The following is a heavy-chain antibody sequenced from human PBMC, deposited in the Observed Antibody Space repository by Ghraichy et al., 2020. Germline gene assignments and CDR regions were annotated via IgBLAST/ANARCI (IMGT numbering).Heavy chain of an antibody. J-gene: IGHJ4*02. D-gene: IGHD2-15*01. Sequence: SQTLSLTCAVYGGSFSGYYWSWIRQPPGKGLEWIGEINHSGSTNYNPSLKSRVTISVDTSKNQFSLKLSSVTAADTAVYYCARGGVLDCSGGSCLDYWGQGTLVTVSS. V-gene: IGHV4-34*01. CDR3: ARGGVLDCSGGSCLDY. CDR1: GGSFSGYY. CDR2: INHSGST.